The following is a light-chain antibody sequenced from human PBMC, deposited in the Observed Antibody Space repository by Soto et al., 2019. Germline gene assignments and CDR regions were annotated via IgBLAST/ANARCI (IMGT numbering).Light chain of an antibody. Sequence: QSVLTQPRSVSGSPGQSVTISCTGTSSDVGGYNYVSWYQHHPGKAPKFMIYDVSKRPSGVPDRFSASKSGNTASLTISGLQAEDEADYYCCSYAGSYTWVFGGGTKLTVL. CDR3: CSYAGSYTWV. J-gene: IGLJ3*02. V-gene: IGLV2-11*01. CDR1: SSDVGGYNY. CDR2: DVS.